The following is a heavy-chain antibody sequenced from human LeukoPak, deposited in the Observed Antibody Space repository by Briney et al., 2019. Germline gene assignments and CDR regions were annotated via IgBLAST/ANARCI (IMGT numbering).Heavy chain of an antibody. J-gene: IGHJ4*02. CDR3: ARGLIAVAGKFDY. D-gene: IGHD6-19*01. CDR2: IIPIFGTA. V-gene: IGHV1-69*05. Sequence: ASVKVSCKASGGTFSSYAISWVRQAPGQGLEWMGRIIPIFGTANYAQKFQGRVTITTDESTSTAYMELSSLRFEDTAVYYCARGLIAVAGKFDYWGQGTLVTVSS. CDR1: GGTFSSYA.